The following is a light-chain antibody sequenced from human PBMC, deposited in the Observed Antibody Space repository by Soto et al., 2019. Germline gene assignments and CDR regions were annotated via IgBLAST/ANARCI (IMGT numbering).Light chain of an antibody. Sequence: EIVLTQSPATLSLSPGERATLSCRASQSVSSYLAWYQQKPGQAPRLLIYDASNRATGIPARFSGSGSGTDFPPTISSLEPEDFAVYYCQQRSNWPTFGQGTKVEIK. J-gene: IGKJ1*01. CDR1: QSVSSY. V-gene: IGKV3-11*01. CDR2: DAS. CDR3: QQRSNWPT.